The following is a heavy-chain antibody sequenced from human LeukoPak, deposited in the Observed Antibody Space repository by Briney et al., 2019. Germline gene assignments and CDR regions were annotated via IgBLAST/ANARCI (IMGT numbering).Heavy chain of an antibody. CDR1: GGSVSSGSYY. V-gene: IGHV4-61*01. CDR2: IYYSGST. CDR3: ARTSRLVAVAGTVDY. J-gene: IGHJ4*02. Sequence: SETLSLTCTVSGGSVSSGSYYWSWIRQPPGKGLEWIGYIYYSGSTNYNPSLKSRVTISVDTSKNQFSLKLSSMTAADTAVYYCARTSRLVAVAGTVDYWGQGTLVTVSS. D-gene: IGHD6-19*01.